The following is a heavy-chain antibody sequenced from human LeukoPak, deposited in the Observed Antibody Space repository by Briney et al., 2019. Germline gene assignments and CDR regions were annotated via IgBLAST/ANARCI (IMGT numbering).Heavy chain of an antibody. J-gene: IGHJ6*04. V-gene: IGHV4-34*01. Sequence: SETLSLTCAVYGGSFSGYYWSWIRQPPGKGLEWIGEINHSGSTNYNPSLKSRVTISVDTSKNQFSLKLSSMTAADTAVYYCARGLARVVRGVIITPPDVWGKGTTVTVSS. CDR1: GGSFSGYY. D-gene: IGHD3-10*01. CDR2: INHSGST. CDR3: ARGLARVVRGVIITPPDV.